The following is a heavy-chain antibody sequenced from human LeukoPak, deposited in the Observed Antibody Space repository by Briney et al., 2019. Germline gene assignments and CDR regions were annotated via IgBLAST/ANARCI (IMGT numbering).Heavy chain of an antibody. D-gene: IGHD3-10*01. CDR2: ISGSGGTT. J-gene: IGHJ4*02. Sequence: GGSLRLSCEASGFTFSCYAMSWVRQAPGKGLEWVSAISGSGGTTYYADSVKGRFTISRDNSKNTLYLQMSSLRAEDTAVYFCAKQAGGSGNYYYYWGQGTLVTVSS. CDR1: GFTFSCYA. V-gene: IGHV3-23*01. CDR3: AKQAGGSGNYYYY.